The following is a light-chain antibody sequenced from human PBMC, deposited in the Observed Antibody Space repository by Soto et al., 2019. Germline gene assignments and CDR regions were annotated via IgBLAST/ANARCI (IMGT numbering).Light chain of an antibody. CDR3: ATWDDTLSGPV. V-gene: IGLV1-47*01. J-gene: IGLJ2*01. CDR2: RND. CDR1: TSNIGNNY. Sequence: QSALTQPPSASETPGQRVTISCSGSTSNIGNNYVYWYQQLQGAAPRLLIYRNDKRPTGVPDRFSGSKAGSSASLAISWRRSDDEADDHCATWDDTLSGPVFGGGTKLTVL.